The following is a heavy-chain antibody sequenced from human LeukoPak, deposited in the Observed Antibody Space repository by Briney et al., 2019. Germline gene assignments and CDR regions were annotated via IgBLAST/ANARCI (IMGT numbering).Heavy chain of an antibody. Sequence: TVKVSCKASGGTFSSYAISWVRQAPGQGLEWMGGIIPIFGTANYAQKFQGRVTITADESTSTAYMELSSLRSEDTAVYYCARDRYGYYYYYGMDVWGQGTTVTVSS. V-gene: IGHV1-69*13. CDR1: GGTFSSYA. CDR2: IIPIFGTA. CDR3: ARDRYGYYYYYGMDV. D-gene: IGHD5-18*01. J-gene: IGHJ6*02.